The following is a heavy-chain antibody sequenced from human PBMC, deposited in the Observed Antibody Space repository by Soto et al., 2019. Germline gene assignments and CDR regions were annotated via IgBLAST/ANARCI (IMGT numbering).Heavy chain of an antibody. CDR3: ARDAQLRFQGYSGMDV. V-gene: IGHV4-59*01. Sequence: PSETLSLTCTVSGGSISSYYWSWIRQPPGKGLEWIGYIYYSGSTNYNPSLKSRVTISVDTSKNQFSLKLSSVTAADTAVYYCARDAQLRFQGYSGMDVWGQGTTVTVSS. CDR2: IYYSGST. J-gene: IGHJ6*02. CDR1: GGSISSYY. D-gene: IGHD2-21*01.